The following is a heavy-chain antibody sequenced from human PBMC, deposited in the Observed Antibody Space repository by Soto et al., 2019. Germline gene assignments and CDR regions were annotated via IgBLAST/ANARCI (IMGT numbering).Heavy chain of an antibody. CDR3: ARGGRGVIGH. CDR1: GGSFSGYY. V-gene: IGHV4-34*01. D-gene: IGHD3-10*01. J-gene: IGHJ5*02. CDR2: INHSGST. Sequence: SETLSLTCAVYGGSFSGYYWSWIRQPPGKGLEWIGEINHSGSTNYNPSLKSRVTISVDTSKNQFSLKLSSVTAADTAVYYCARGGRGVIGHWGQGTLVTVSS.